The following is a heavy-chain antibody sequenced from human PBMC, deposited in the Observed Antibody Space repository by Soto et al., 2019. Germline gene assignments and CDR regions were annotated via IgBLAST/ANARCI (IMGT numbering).Heavy chain of an antibody. CDR2: IKQDGTEK. CDR1: GFTFSTYW. J-gene: IGHJ6*02. V-gene: IGHV3-7*01. CDR3: TTSPHRDSERVFV. D-gene: IGHD1-26*01. Sequence: PGGSLRLSCAASGFTFSTYWMSWVRRTPGKGLEWVANIKQDGTEKYYVDSVRGRLTVSRDNAKSSLYLQMNSLRVEDTAVYYCTTSPHRDSERVFVWGQGTTVTVS.